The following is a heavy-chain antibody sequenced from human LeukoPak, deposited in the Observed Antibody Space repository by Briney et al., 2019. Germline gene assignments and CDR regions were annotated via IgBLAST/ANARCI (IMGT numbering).Heavy chain of an antibody. D-gene: IGHD2-21*02. Sequence: ASVNVSCKASGYTFTSYAMNWVRQAPGQGPEWMGWINTNTGNPTYAQGFTGRFVFSLDTSVSTAYLQISSLKAEDTAVYYCARRDSPVNWYFDLWGRGTLVTVSS. CDR3: ARRDSPVNWYFDL. J-gene: IGHJ2*01. CDR2: INTNTGNP. V-gene: IGHV7-4-1*02. CDR1: GYTFTSYA.